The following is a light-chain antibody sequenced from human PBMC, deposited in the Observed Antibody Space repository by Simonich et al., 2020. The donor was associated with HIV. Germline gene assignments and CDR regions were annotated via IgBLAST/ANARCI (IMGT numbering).Light chain of an antibody. V-gene: IGLV2-14*01. J-gene: IGLJ2*01. Sequence: QSALTQPPSASGSPGQSVTISCTGTSSDVSGYNYVSWYQQHPGKAPKPMIYAVNMPHSGVSNPCSGSKSGNTASLTISGLQAEDEADYYCSSYTSSSVIFGGGTKLTVL. CDR2: AVN. CDR1: SSDVSGYNY. CDR3: SSYTSSSVI.